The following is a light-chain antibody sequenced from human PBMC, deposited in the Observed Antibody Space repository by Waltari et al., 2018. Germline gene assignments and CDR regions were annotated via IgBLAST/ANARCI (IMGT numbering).Light chain of an antibody. Sequence: SYVLTQPHSVSVAPGQTARITCGGDTIEAKSVNWYQQKPGQAPVVVVFDDSDRPSGIPERFSGANSGNTATLTISRVEGGDEADYFCQVWDSSGDLLVIFGGGTKLTVL. CDR1: TIEAKS. CDR3: QVWDSSGDLLVI. J-gene: IGLJ2*01. V-gene: IGLV3-21*02. CDR2: DDS.